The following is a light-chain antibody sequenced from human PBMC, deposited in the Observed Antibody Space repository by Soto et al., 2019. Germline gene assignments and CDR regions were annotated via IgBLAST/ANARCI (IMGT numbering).Light chain of an antibody. CDR1: SDDIGANNY. J-gene: IGLJ2*01. CDR3: TSYTSASTLV. V-gene: IGLV2-14*01. Sequence: QSALTQPASVSGSPGQSITISCTGTSDDIGANNYVSWYQHHPGKAPKILIYEAANRPSGISHRFSGSKSGNTASLTISGLQAEDEGDYFCTSYTSASTLVFGGGTKVTVL. CDR2: EAA.